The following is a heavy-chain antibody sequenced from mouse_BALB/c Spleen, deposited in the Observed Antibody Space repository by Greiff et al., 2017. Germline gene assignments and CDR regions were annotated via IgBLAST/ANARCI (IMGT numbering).Heavy chain of an antibody. J-gene: IGHJ4*01. V-gene: IGHV1S137*01. D-gene: IGHD1-1*01. CDR2: ISTYYGDA. CDR1: GYTFTDYA. Sequence: QVQLQQSGAELVRPGVSVKISCKGSGYTFTDYAMHWVKQSHAKSLEWIGVISTYYGDASYNQKFKGKATMTVDKSSSTAYMELARLTSEDSAIYYCARYYGSSYYAMDYWGQGTSVTVSS. CDR3: ARYYGSSYYAMDY.